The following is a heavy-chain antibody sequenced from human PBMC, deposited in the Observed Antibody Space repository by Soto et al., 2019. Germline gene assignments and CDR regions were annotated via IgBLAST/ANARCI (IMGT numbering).Heavy chain of an antibody. CDR3: SRQFLVRGRPLGKDL. CDR1: GFNFRNYW. J-gene: IGHJ5*02. Sequence: QLVESGGGFVQPGGSLRLSCAAGGFNFRNYWVHWVRQAPGKGLVWLSGISPFDSKTYYADSVKGRFAITRDDASNIVFLERKSLRADDTAVYFCSRQFLVRGRPLGKDLCCHGALVTFSS. D-gene: IGHD3-10*01. V-gene: IGHV3-74*01. CDR2: ISPFDSKT.